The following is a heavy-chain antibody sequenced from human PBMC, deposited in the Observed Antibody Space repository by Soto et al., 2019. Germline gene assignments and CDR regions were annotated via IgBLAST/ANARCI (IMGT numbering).Heavy chain of an antibody. V-gene: IGHV1-18*01. Sequence: ASVKVSCKASGYTFTSYGISWVRQAPGQGLEWMGWISAYNGNTNYAQKLQGRVTMTTDTSTSTAYMELRSLRSDDTAVYYCARLPTTALFGRPTYYYYYYMDVWGKGTTVTVSS. CDR2: ISAYNGNT. CDR3: ARLPTTALFGRPTYYYYYYMDV. J-gene: IGHJ6*03. D-gene: IGHD1-26*01. CDR1: GYTFTSYG.